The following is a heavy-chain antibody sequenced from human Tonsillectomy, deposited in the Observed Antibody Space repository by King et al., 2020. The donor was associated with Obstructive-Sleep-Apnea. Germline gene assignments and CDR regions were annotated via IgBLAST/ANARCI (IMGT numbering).Heavy chain of an antibody. Sequence: DVQLVESGGGLLQPGRSLRLSCAASGFTFDDCGMHWVRQAPGKGLEWVSGISWNSGSIGYADSVRGRFTISRDNAKNSLYLQMNSLRAEDTAFYYCAKADYGDSSYYFDSWGQGTLVTVSS. J-gene: IGHJ4*02. V-gene: IGHV3-9*01. CDR3: AKADYGDSSYYFDS. CDR2: ISWNSGSI. D-gene: IGHD4-17*01. CDR1: GFTFDDCG.